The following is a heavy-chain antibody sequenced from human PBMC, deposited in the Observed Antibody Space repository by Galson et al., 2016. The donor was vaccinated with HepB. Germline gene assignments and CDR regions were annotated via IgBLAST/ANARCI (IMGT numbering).Heavy chain of an antibody. J-gene: IGHJ3*01. CDR1: GGSIGSTSYY. CDR2: IYYSGRV. D-gene: IGHD3-10*01. V-gene: IGHV4-39*01. Sequence: SETLSLTCTVSGGSIGSTSYYWAWIRQPPGKGLEWIGGIYYSGRVHYNPSLRGRVTISADASKNQFSLKLSSVTAADTAVYYCARPSDFGELWFELEPFDLWGQGTMVTVSS. CDR3: ARPSDFGELWFELEPFDL.